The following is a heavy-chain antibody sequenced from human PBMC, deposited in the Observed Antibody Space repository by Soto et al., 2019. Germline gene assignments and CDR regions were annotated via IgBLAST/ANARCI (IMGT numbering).Heavy chain of an antibody. CDR3: ARGQDSGYPGDGAFDI. V-gene: IGHV3-21*01. CDR1: GFTFSSYS. Sequence: EVQLVESGGGLVKPGGSLRLSCAASGFTFSSYSMNWVRQAPGKGLEWVSSISSSSSYIYYADSLKGRFTISRDNAKNSRYLQMNSLRAEDTAVYYCARGQDSGYPGDGAFDIWGQGTMVTVSS. CDR2: ISSSSSYI. D-gene: IGHD5-12*01. J-gene: IGHJ3*02.